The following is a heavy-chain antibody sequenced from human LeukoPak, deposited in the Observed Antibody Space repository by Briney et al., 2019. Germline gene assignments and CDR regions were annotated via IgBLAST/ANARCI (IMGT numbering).Heavy chain of an antibody. CDR1: GGSISSYY. Sequence: SETLSLTCTVSGGSISSYYWSWVRQPPGKGLEWIGYIYNSGSTNYNHSLKSRVTISEDMSNNQFSLKLSSVTAADTAVYYCARALRLWGGNSGIAFDIWGQGTMVTVSS. CDR3: ARALRLWGGNSGIAFDI. CDR2: IYNSGST. V-gene: IGHV4-59*01. J-gene: IGHJ3*02. D-gene: IGHD4-23*01.